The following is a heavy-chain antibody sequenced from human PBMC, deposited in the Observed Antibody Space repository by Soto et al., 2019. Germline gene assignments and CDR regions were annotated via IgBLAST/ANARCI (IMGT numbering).Heavy chain of an antibody. CDR2: IWYDGSNK. Sequence: ALRLSCAASGFTFSSYGMHWVRQAPGKGLEWVAVIWYDGSNKYYADSVKGRFTISRDNSKNTLYLQMNSLRAEDTAVYYCAAQGAYGDYASYYYYYYGMDVWGQGTTVTVSS. CDR1: GFTFSSYG. D-gene: IGHD4-17*01. V-gene: IGHV3-33*01. J-gene: IGHJ6*02. CDR3: AAQGAYGDYASYYYYYYGMDV.